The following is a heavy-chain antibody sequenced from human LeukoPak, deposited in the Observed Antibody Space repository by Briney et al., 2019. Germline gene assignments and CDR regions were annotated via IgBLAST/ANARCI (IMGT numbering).Heavy chain of an antibody. V-gene: IGHV3-7*01. CDR2: IKQDGSEK. CDR3: ARDSPYYGMDV. J-gene: IGHJ6*02. Sequence: GGSLRLSCAASGFTISSYWMSWVRQAPGKGLEWVANIKQDGSEKYYVDSVKGRFTISRDNAKNSLYLQMNSLRAEDTAVYYCARDSPYYGMDVWGQGTTVTVSS. CDR1: GFTISSYW.